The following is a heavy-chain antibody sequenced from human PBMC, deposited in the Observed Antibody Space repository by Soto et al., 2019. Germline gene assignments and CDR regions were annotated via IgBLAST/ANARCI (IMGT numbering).Heavy chain of an antibody. Sequence: GGSLRLSCAASGFTFDDYGMSWVRQAPGKGLEWVSGINWNGGSTGYADSVKGRFTISRDNAKNSLYLQMNSLRAEDTALYYCARDPDYYDSSGHDFDYWGQGTLVTVSS. V-gene: IGHV3-20*04. D-gene: IGHD3-22*01. J-gene: IGHJ4*02. CDR2: INWNGGST. CDR3: ARDPDYYDSSGHDFDY. CDR1: GFTFDDYG.